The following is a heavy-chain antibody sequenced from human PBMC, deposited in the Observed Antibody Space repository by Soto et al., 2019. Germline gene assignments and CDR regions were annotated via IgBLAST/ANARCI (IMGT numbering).Heavy chain of an antibody. D-gene: IGHD6-19*01. V-gene: IGHV3-9*01. CDR1: GFTFDDYA. CDR3: AKDKAWLVRGNYFDY. J-gene: IGHJ4*02. Sequence: GGSLRLSCAASGFTFDDYAMHWVRQAPGKGLEWVSGISWNSGSIGYADSVKGRFTISRDNAKNSLYLQMNSLRAEDTALYYCAKDKAWLVRGNYFDYWGQGTLVTVSS. CDR2: ISWNSGSI.